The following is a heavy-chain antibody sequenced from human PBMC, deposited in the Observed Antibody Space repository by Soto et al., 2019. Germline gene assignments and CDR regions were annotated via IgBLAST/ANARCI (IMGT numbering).Heavy chain of an antibody. CDR2: ISYDGSNK. V-gene: IGHV3-30-3*01. Sequence: QVQLVESGGGVVQPGRSLRLSCAASGFTFSSYGMHWVRQAPGKGLEWVAVISYDGSNKYYADSVKGRFTISRDNSKNTLYLQMNSLRAEDTAVYYCARDPRYCSGGSCYSPLSWYFDLWGRGTLVTVSS. CDR3: ARDPRYCSGGSCYSPLSWYFDL. D-gene: IGHD2-15*01. J-gene: IGHJ2*01. CDR1: GFTFSSYG.